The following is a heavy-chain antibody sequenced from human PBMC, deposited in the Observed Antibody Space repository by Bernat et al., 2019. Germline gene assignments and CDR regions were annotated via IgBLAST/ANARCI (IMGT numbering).Heavy chain of an antibody. CDR3: ARESRQLQI. CDR2: ISSSSSYT. CDR1: GFSFSDFY. J-gene: IGHJ4*02. Sequence: QVQLVESGGGLVKPGGSLRLSCTASGFSFSDFYMSWIRQAPGKGLEWVSFISSSSSYTNYVETVKGQFTISRENAKNSLYLQMNSLRAEDTAMYYCARESRQLQIGGRGTRVTVSS. V-gene: IGHV3-11*06. D-gene: IGHD2-2*01.